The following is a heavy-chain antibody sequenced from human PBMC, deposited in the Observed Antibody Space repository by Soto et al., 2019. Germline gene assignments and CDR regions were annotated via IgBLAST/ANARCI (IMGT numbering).Heavy chain of an antibody. V-gene: IGHV1-18*01. CDR1: GDTVTNYG. Sequence: QVQLVQSGGEVKKPGASVKVSCKASGDTVTNYGISWVRQAPGQGLEWMGWISFYNGNTNYAQKLQGRGTLTTDTSTSTAYMELRSLRSDDTAVYYCASATSIAVAGKEKWGQGTLVTVSS. D-gene: IGHD6-19*01. CDR2: ISFYNGNT. J-gene: IGHJ4*02. CDR3: ASATSIAVAGKEK.